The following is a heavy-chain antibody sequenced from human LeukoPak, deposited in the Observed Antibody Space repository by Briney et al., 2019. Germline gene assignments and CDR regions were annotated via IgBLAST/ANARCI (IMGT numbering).Heavy chain of an antibody. Sequence: SETLSLTCNVSGGSISRSNYYWGWIRQPPGKGLEWIGEINHSGSTNYNPSLKSRVTISVDTSKNQFSLKLSSVTAADTAVYYCARRVTMIVVVSGNWFDPWGQGTLVTVSS. CDR3: ARRVTMIVVVSGNWFDP. V-gene: IGHV4-39*07. D-gene: IGHD3-22*01. CDR2: INHSGST. CDR1: GGSISRSNYY. J-gene: IGHJ5*02.